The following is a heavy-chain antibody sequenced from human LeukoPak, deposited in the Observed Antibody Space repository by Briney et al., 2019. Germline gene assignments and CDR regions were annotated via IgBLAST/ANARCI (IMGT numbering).Heavy chain of an antibody. Sequence: PSETLSLTCTVSGGSLSSYYWSWIRQPPGKGLEWIGYIYYSGSTNYNPSLKSRVTISVDTSKNQFSLKLSSVTAADTAVYYCARDRLHSSGWYSTDYWGQGTLVTVSS. J-gene: IGHJ4*02. D-gene: IGHD6-19*01. CDR3: ARDRLHSSGWYSTDY. CDR2: IYYSGST. V-gene: IGHV4-59*01. CDR1: GGSLSSYY.